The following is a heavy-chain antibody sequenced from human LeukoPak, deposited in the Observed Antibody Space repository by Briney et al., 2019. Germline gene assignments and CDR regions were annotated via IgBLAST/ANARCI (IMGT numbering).Heavy chain of an antibody. V-gene: IGHV4-59*11. D-gene: IGHD3-9*01. CDR3: ARGGHYDILTGSQGNFDY. CDR1: GGSISSHY. Sequence: SETLSLTCTVSGGSISSHYWSWIRQPPGKGLEWIGYIYYSGSTNYNPSLKSRVTISVDTSKNQFSLKLSSVTAADTAVYYCARGGHYDILTGSQGNFDYWGQGTLVTVSS. CDR2: IYYSGST. J-gene: IGHJ4*02.